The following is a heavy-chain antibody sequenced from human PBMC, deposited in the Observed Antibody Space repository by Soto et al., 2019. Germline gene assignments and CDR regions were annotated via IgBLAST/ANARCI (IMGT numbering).Heavy chain of an antibody. CDR2: IDPSDSYT. D-gene: IGHD6-19*01. CDR1: GYSFTSYW. CDR3: AVENEGIEVAGNIISFDY. Sequence: GESLKISCKGSGYSFTSYWISWVRQMPGKGLEWMGRIDPSDSYTNYSPSFQGHVTISADKSISTAYLQWSSLKASDTAMYYCAVENEGIEVAGNIISFDYWGQGTLVTVSS. J-gene: IGHJ4*02. V-gene: IGHV5-10-1*01.